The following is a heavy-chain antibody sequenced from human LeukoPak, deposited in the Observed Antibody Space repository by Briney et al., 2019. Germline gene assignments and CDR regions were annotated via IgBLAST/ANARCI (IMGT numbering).Heavy chain of an antibody. V-gene: IGHV4-39*07. D-gene: IGHD3-10*01. CDR3: ARGLRAPYYYGSGSYYSY. CDR1: GGSISSSSSY. J-gene: IGHJ4*02. Sequence: SATLSLTCTVSGGSISSSSSYWGWIRQPPGKGLEWIGSIYYSGSTYYNPSLKSRVTISVDTSKNQFSLKLSSVTAADTAVYYCARGLRAPYYYGSGSYYSYWGQGTLVTVSS. CDR2: IYYSGST.